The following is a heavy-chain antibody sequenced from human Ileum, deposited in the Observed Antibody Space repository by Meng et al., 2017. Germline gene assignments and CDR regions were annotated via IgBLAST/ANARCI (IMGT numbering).Heavy chain of an antibody. CDR2: KYYRSKWYS. CDR1: GGSVSRDFDG. D-gene: IGHD3-3*01. Sequence: EQLRQSGPRLMQTPSPPSTTSAVSGGSVSRDFDGWNWLRQSPLGGLAWLGRKYYRSKWYSEYAVSVKSSISITPDTSKNQFSMQLNSVTTEDTAGYYCASGSGCLDYWGPGTLVTVSS. CDR3: ASGSGCLDY. J-gene: IGHJ4*02. V-gene: IGHV6-1*01.